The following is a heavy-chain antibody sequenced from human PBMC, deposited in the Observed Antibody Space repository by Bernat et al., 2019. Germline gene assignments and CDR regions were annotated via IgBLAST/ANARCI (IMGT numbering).Heavy chain of an antibody. Sequence: QVQLVESGGGVVQPGRSLRLSCAASGFTFSSYAMHWVRQAPGKGLEWVAVISYDGSNKYYADSVKGRFTISRDNSKNTLYLQMNSLRAEDTAAYYCAREGARVAVADYWGQGTLVTVSS. J-gene: IGHJ4*02. D-gene: IGHD6-19*01. CDR1: GFTFSSYA. V-gene: IGHV3-30*01. CDR2: ISYDGSNK. CDR3: AREGARVAVADY.